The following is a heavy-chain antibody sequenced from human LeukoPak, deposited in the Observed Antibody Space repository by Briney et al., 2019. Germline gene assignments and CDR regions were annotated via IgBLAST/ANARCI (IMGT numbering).Heavy chain of an antibody. CDR2: IYNSGST. V-gene: IGHV4-61*02. D-gene: IGHD6-13*01. Sequence: SETLSLTCTVSGASVSSGTYYWSWIRQAAGKGLEWIGRIYNSGSTNYHPSLKSRVSISLDTSKNQFSLKLSSVTAADTAVYYCATPGIAAAGDLYYFDYWGQGTLVTVSS. CDR3: ATPGIAAAGDLYYFDY. J-gene: IGHJ4*02. CDR1: GASVSSGTYY.